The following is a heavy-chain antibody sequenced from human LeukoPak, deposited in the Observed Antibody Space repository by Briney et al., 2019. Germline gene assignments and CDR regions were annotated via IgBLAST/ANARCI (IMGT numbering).Heavy chain of an antibody. D-gene: IGHD3-16*01. J-gene: IGHJ4*02. V-gene: IGHV4-30-2*01. CDR1: GGSISSGGYP. CDR3: ARGWGKSQTFDY. CDR2: IYHSGST. Sequence: SQTLSLTCAVSGGSISSGGYPWSWIRQPPGKGLEWIGYIYHSGSTYYNPSLKSRVTISVDRSKNQFSLKLSSVTAADTAVYYCARGWGKSQTFDYWGQGTLVTVSS.